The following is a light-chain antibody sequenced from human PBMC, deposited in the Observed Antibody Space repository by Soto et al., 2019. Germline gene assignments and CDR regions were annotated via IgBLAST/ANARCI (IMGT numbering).Light chain of an antibody. CDR1: QSVSRN. V-gene: IGKV3-15*01. J-gene: IGKJ5*01. CDR3: QQYNNWPPIT. Sequence: EVEMTQSPATLSVSPGERATLSCRASQSVSRNLAWYQQKPGQAPRLLIHGASTRATDIPARFSGSGSGTEFTLTINSLQSEDFAVYYCQQYNNWPPITFGQETRLELK. CDR2: GAS.